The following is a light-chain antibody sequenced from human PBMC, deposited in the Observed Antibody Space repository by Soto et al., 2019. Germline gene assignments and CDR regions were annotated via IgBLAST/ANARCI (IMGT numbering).Light chain of an antibody. Sequence: IHMTQSPSSLSASVGDRVTITCRASETISHYSNWYQQKPGKAPKLLIYGASKLESGVPSRFSGSGSGTDFTLTITSLQTEDFATYYCQQSSSTPLTFGGGTKVEIK. V-gene: IGKV1-39*01. CDR2: GAS. CDR1: ETISHY. CDR3: QQSSSTPLT. J-gene: IGKJ4*01.